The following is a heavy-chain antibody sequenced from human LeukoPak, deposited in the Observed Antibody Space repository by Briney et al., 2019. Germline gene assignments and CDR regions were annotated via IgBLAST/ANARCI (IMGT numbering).Heavy chain of an antibody. V-gene: IGHV3-23*01. J-gene: IGHJ6*02. CDR3: AKEVRYCSGGSCYPSSGMDV. CDR2: ISGSGGST. CDR1: GFTFSSYA. Sequence: PGGSLRLSCAASGFTFSSYATSWVRQAPGKGLEWVSAISGSGGSTYYADSVKGRFTISRDNSKNTLYLQMNSLRAEDTAVYYCAKEVRYCSGGSCYPSSGMDVWGQGTTVTVSS. D-gene: IGHD2-15*01.